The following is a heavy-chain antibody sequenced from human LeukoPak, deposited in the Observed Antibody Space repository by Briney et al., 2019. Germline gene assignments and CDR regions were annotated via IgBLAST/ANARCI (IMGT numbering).Heavy chain of an antibody. Sequence: GASVKVSCKASGYTFTGYYMHWVRQAPGQGLEWMGGIIPIFGTANYAQKFQGRVTITADKSASTAYMELSSLRSEDTAVYYCASRKYYDYVWGTTRDYYYYYMDVWGKGTTVTVSS. V-gene: IGHV1-69*06. CDR2: IIPIFGTA. CDR1: GYTFTGYY. CDR3: ASRKYYDYVWGTTRDYYYYYMDV. J-gene: IGHJ6*03. D-gene: IGHD3-16*01.